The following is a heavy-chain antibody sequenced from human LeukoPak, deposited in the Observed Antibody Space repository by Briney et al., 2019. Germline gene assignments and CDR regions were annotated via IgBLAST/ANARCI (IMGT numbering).Heavy chain of an antibody. CDR2: ISNSGDST. D-gene: IGHD1-26*01. J-gene: IGHJ4*02. CDR1: GFTFSTYA. CDR3: AKDQGVGATYFDY. V-gene: IGHV3-23*01. Sequence: GGSLRLSCAASGFTFSTYAMNWVRQAPGKGLEWVSAISNSGDSTYYADSVKGRFTISRDNSKNTLYLQMNSLRAEDTAVYYCAKDQGVGATYFDYWGQGTLVTVSS.